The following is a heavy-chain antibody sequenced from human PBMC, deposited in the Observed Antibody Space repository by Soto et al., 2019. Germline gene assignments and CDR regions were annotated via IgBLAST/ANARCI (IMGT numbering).Heavy chain of an antibody. Sequence: VQLSASGGDLVQPGGSLRLSCVASGFILNNYAMSWVRQAPGKGLAWVATIGGTDGDSDGVPWYEDSVKGQFTISRYSYAKTLFLKLDHMRAEDSDLDYCVKRERNWWAFDFWCQGSTVVVSS. D-gene: IGHD2-8*02. CDR1: GFILNNYA. CDR2: IGGTDGDSDGVP. V-gene: IGHV3-23*02. CDR3: VKRERNWWAFDF. J-gene: IGHJ3*01.